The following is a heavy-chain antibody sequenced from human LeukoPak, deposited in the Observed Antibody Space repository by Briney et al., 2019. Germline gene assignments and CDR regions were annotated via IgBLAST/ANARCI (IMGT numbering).Heavy chain of an antibody. Sequence: SETLSLTCTVSGGSIVSHYWNWIRQPAGRGLEWIGRFYASGTTNTSPSLKSRVTMSVDTSKNQFSLKLSSVTAADTAVYYCAKDSSTWGNLAGHFDSWGQGTLVTVSS. V-gene: IGHV4-4*07. J-gene: IGHJ4*02. D-gene: IGHD6-13*01. CDR2: FYASGTT. CDR3: AKDSSTWGNLAGHFDS. CDR1: GGSIVSHY.